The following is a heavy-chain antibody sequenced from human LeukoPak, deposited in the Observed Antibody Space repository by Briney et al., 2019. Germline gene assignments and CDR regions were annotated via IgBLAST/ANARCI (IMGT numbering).Heavy chain of an antibody. CDR2: IYYSGST. J-gene: IGHJ6*03. D-gene: IGHD3-22*01. CDR1: GGSISSYY. Sequence: PSETLSLTCTVSGGSISSYYWSWIRQPPGKGLEWIGNIYYSGSTDYNPSLKSRVTISVDTSKNQFSLKLSSVTAADTAVYYCTRGSIAYYYMDVWGKGTTVTISS. CDR3: TRGSIAYYYMDV. V-gene: IGHV4-59*01.